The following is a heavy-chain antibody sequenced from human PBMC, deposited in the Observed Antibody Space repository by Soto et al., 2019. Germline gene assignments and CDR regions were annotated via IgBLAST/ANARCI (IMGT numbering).Heavy chain of an antibody. D-gene: IGHD3-22*01. V-gene: IGHV1-69*13. Sequence: SVKVSCTASGYTFTSYGISWVRQAPGQGLEWMGWIIPIFGKANYAQKFQARVTITADESTSTAYMELSSLRSEDTAVYYCARDRGPSSGYYPYWFDPWGQGTLVTVSS. CDR1: GYTFTSYG. CDR2: IIPIFGKA. CDR3: ARDRGPSSGYYPYWFDP. J-gene: IGHJ5*02.